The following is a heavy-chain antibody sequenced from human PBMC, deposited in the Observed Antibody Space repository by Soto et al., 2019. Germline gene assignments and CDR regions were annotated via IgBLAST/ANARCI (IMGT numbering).Heavy chain of an antibody. CDR2: IYYSGST. D-gene: IGHD3-16*01. CDR3: ARTVSGAHQTYYYYYGMDV. CDR1: GGSISSDY. J-gene: IGHJ6*02. Sequence: PSETLSLTCTVSGGSISSDYWSWIRQPPGKGLEWIGYIYYSGSTNYNPSLKSRVTISVDTSKNQFSLKLSSVTAADTAVYYCARTVSGAHQTYYYYYGMDVWGQGTTVTVSS. V-gene: IGHV4-59*01.